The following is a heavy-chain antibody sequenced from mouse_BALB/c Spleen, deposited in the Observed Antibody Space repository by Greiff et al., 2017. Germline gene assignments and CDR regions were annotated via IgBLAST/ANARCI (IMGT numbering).Heavy chain of an antibody. D-gene: IGHD1-1*01. Sequence: EVKLVESGAELVKPGASVKLSCTASGFNIKDTYMHWVKQRPEQGLEWIGRIDPANGNTKYDPKFQGKATITADTSSNTAYLQLSSLTSEDTAVYYCARDSNYYGSSSYAMDYWGQGTSVTVSS. CDR2: IDPANGNT. V-gene: IGHV14-3*02. CDR1: GFNIKDTY. CDR3: ARDSNYYGSSSYAMDY. J-gene: IGHJ4*01.